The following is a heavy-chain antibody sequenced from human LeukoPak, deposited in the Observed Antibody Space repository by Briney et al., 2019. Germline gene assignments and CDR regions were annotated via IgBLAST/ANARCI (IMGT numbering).Heavy chain of an antibody. D-gene: IGHD2-21*02. V-gene: IGHV4-30-2*01. CDR2: IYRSGST. CDR1: GGSISSGGYS. J-gene: IGHJ4*02. Sequence: PSETLSLTCAVSGGSISSGGYSWSWIRQPPGKGLEWIGYIYRSGSTYYNPSLKSRVTISVDRSKNQFSLKLSSVTAADTAVYYCARTEVVTAIGLFYFDYWGQGTLVTVSS. CDR3: ARTEVVTAIGLFYFDY.